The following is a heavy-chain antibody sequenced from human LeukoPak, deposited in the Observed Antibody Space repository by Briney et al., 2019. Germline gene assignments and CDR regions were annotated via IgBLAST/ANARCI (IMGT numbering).Heavy chain of an antibody. CDR2: INHSGST. Sequence: SETLSLTCAVYGGSFSGYYWSWIRQPPGKGLEWIGEINHSGSTNYNPSLKSRVTISVDTSKNQFSLKLSSVTAADTAVYCCARGPDLDIVVVVAAYGMDVWGQGTTVTVSS. CDR3: ARGPDLDIVVVVAAYGMDV. CDR1: GGSFSGYY. D-gene: IGHD2-15*01. J-gene: IGHJ6*02. V-gene: IGHV4-34*01.